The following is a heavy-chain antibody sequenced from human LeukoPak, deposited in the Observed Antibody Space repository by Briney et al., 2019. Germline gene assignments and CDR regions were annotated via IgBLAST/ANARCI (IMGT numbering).Heavy chain of an antibody. CDR3: ARDYQEYYYGSGSPAFDP. Sequence: SVKVSCKASGGTFNSYTISWVRQAPGQGLEWMGRIIPILGIANYAQKFQGRVTITADKSTSTAYMELSSLRSEDTAVYYCARDYQEYYYGSGSPAFDPWGQGTLVTVSS. CDR2: IIPILGIA. CDR1: GGTFNSYT. D-gene: IGHD3-10*01. J-gene: IGHJ5*02. V-gene: IGHV1-69*04.